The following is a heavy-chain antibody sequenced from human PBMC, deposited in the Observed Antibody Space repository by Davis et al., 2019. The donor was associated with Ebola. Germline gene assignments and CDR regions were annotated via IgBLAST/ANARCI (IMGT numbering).Heavy chain of an antibody. J-gene: IGHJ4*02. D-gene: IGHD1-26*01. CDR2: ISFSGAT. CDR1: GGSLSNYY. Sequence: PSETLSLTCSVSGGSLSNYYWTWIRQPAGKGLEWIGRISFSGATNYSPSFRNRVTISADTSRSQISLQLTSVTVADTGIYYCARARSQRWDLPYPDSWGRGTLVTVSS. V-gene: IGHV4-4*07. CDR3: ARARSQRWDLPYPDS.